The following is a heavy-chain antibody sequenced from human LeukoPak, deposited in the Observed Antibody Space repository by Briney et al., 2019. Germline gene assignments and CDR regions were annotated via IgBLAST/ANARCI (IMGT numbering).Heavy chain of an antibody. D-gene: IGHD3-10*01. CDR3: AGDYGSGSYRFDY. CDR1: GGSFSSYS. J-gene: IGHJ4*02. CDR2: IYYSGST. V-gene: IGHV4-59*12. Sequence: SETLSLTCTVSGGSFSSYSWSWVRQPPGRGLEWIGYIYYSGSTTYNPSLKSQLTISLDTSNNQFSLKLSSVTAADTAVYYCAGDYGSGSYRFDYWGQGTLVTVSS.